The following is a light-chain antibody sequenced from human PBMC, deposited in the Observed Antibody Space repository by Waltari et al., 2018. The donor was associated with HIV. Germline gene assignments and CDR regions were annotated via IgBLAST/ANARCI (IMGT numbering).Light chain of an antibody. Sequence: EIVLTQSPATLAVSPGEGATLSCRASQRISVYLAWYQQKPGQIPRLLIYDASTRAPGIPHRFSGSGSGTDFTLNISSLQSEDFAIYYCQQYKNWPPLSFGGGTKVEIK. CDR3: QQYKNWPPLS. CDR2: DAS. V-gene: IGKV3-15*01. J-gene: IGKJ4*01. CDR1: QRISVY.